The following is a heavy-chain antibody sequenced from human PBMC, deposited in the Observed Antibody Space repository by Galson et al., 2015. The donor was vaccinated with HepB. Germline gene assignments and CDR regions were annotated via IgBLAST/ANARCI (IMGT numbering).Heavy chain of an antibody. CDR1: GFTFTNAW. D-gene: IGHD1-20*01. CDR3: ASNVYITGTVDY. J-gene: IGHJ4*02. CDR2: IARKTDGGTT. V-gene: IGHV3-15*04. Sequence: SLRLSCAASGFTFTNAWMTWVRQAPGKGLQWVGRIARKTDGGTTEYAAPVKGRFTISRDDSKNTLYLQMNSLKTEDTAVYYCASNVYITGTVDYWGQGTLVTVSS.